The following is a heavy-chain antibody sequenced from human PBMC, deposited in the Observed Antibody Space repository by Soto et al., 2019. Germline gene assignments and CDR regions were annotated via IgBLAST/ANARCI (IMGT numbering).Heavy chain of an antibody. CDR2: INHSGST. Sequence: SETLSLTCAVYGGSFSGYYWSWIRQPPGKGLEWIGEINHSGSTNYNPSLKSRVTISVDTSKNQFSLKLSSVTAADTAVYYCARVSKEYYDFWSGYYTPRLGGMDVWGQGTTVTGSS. CDR1: GGSFSGYY. D-gene: IGHD3-3*01. CDR3: ARVSKEYYDFWSGYYTPRLGGMDV. J-gene: IGHJ6*02. V-gene: IGHV4-34*01.